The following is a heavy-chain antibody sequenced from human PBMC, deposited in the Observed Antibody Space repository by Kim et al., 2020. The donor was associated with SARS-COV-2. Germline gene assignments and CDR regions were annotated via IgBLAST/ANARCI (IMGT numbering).Heavy chain of an antibody. CDR3: AKEGGIAVAGFFLDY. V-gene: IGHV3-30*18. Sequence: GGSLRLSCAASGFTFSSYGMHWVRQAPGKGLEWVAVISYDGSNKYYADSVKGRFTISRDNSKNTLYLQMNSLRAEDTAVYYCAKEGGIAVAGFFLDYWG. J-gene: IGHJ4*01. D-gene: IGHD6-19*01. CDR1: GFTFSSYG. CDR2: ISYDGSNK.